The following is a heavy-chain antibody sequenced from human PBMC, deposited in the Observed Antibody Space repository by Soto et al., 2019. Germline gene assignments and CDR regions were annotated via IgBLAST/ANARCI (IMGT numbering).Heavy chain of an antibody. J-gene: IGHJ4*02. CDR3: ARGYSSSSAAFDY. V-gene: IGHV3-30-3*01. CDR1: GFTCSSYA. CDR2: ISYDASNK. D-gene: IGHD6-13*01. Sequence: QVQLVESGGGVVQPGRSLRLSCAASGFTCSSYAMHWVRQAPGKGLEWVAVISYDASNKYYADSVKGRFTISRDNSKNTLFLQMNSLRAEDTAVYYCARGYSSSSAAFDYWGQGTLVSVSS.